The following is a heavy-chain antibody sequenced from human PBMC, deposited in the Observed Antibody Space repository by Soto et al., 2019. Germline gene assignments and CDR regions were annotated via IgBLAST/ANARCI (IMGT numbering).Heavy chain of an antibody. Sequence: SETLSLTYTVSGGSISSYYWSWIRQPPGKGLEWIGYIYYSGSTNYNPSLKSRVTISVDTSKNQFSLKLSSVTAADTAVYYCAREGPDEGVAARQGPAYYCDRLDVWAQGTSVPVYS. J-gene: IGHJ6*02. CDR3: AREGPDEGVAARQGPAYYCDRLDV. CDR2: IYYSGST. D-gene: IGHD6-6*01. V-gene: IGHV4-59*01. CDR1: GGSISSYY.